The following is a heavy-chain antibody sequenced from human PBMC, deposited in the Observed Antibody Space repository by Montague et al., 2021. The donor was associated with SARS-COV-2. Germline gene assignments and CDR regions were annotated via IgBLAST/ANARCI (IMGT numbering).Heavy chain of an antibody. CDR2: IYYSGST. V-gene: IGHV4-59*01. Sequence: SETLSLTCTVYGGSISSYYWSWIRQPPGKGLEWIGYIYYSGSTNYNPSPKSRVTISVDTSKNQFSLKLSSVTAADTAVYYCVREYPGFTLDYWGQGTLVTVSS. CDR3: VREYPGFTLDY. D-gene: IGHD6-25*01. CDR1: GGSISSYY. J-gene: IGHJ4*02.